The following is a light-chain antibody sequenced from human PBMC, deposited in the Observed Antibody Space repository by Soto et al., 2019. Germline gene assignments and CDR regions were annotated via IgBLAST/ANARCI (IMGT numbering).Light chain of an antibody. CDR2: GAS. V-gene: IGKV3-20*01. CDR3: QQYGSSGT. Sequence: EIVLTQSPGTLSLSPGERATLSCRASQRVSSNYLAWYKQKPGQAPRLLIYGASSRATGIPDRFSGSESGTDFTLTISRLEPEDCAVYYGQQYGSSGTFGGGTKVEIK. J-gene: IGKJ4*01. CDR1: QRVSSNY.